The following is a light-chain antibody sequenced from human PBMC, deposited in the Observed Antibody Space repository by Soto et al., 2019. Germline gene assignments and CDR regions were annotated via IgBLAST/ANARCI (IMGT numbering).Light chain of an antibody. J-gene: IGKJ2*01. CDR2: KAS. Sequence: DIQMTQSPSTLSASVGDRVTITCRASQSISGWLAWYQQKPGKAPKLLIYKASTLERGVPSRFSGSGSVTEFTLTISSLQPDDFATYYCQQNDNYPYTFGRGTKLEIK. CDR1: QSISGW. CDR3: QQNDNYPYT. V-gene: IGKV1-5*03.